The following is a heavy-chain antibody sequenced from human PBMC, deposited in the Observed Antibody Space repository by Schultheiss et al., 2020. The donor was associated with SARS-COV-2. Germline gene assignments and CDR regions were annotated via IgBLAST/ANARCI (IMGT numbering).Heavy chain of an antibody. CDR2: IYYSGST. CDR3: ANWVVVVPAEGLSWFDP. V-gene: IGHV4-59*01. Sequence: SETLSLTCTVSGGSISSYYWSWIRQPPGKGLEWIGYIYYSGSTNYNPSLESRLTISVDTSKNQFSLKLSSVTAADTAVYYCANWVVVVPAEGLSWFDPWGQGTLVTVSS. J-gene: IGHJ5*02. CDR1: GGSISSYY. D-gene: IGHD2-2*01.